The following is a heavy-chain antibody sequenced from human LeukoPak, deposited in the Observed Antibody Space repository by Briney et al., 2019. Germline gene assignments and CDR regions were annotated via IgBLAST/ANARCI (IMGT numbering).Heavy chain of an antibody. J-gene: IGHJ4*02. CDR3: ARLGYYYDSSGYLFDY. CDR1: GGSISSYY. V-gene: IGHV4-59*08. CDR2: IYYSGST. Sequence: SETLSLTCTVSGGSISSYYWSWIRQPPGKGLEWVGYIYYSGSTNYNPSLKSRVPISVDTSKNPFSLKLSSVTAADTAVYYWARLGYYYDSSGYLFDYWGQGTLVTVSS. D-gene: IGHD3-22*01.